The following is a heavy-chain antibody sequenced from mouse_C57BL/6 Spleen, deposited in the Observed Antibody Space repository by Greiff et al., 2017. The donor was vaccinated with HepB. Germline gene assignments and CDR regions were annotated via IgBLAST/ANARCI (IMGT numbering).Heavy chain of an antibody. CDR1: GYSFTDYN. V-gene: IGHV1-39*01. J-gene: IGHJ4*01. Sequence: VQLQQSGPELVKPGASVKISCKASGYSFTDYNMNWVKQSNGKSLEWIGVINPNYGTTSYNQKFKGKATLTVDQSSSTTYMQLNSLTSEDSAVYYCARWTTVVAKNYAMDYWGQGTSVTVSS. D-gene: IGHD1-1*01. CDR3: ARWTTVVAKNYAMDY. CDR2: INPNYGTT.